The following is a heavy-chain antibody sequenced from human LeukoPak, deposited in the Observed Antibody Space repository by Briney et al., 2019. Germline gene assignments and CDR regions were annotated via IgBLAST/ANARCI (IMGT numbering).Heavy chain of an antibody. J-gene: IGHJ4*01. V-gene: IGHV3-23*01. CDR3: AKRGIVIRAVIIIGFHKEAYYFDY. Sequence: GGSLRLSCVVSGITLSNYAMSWVRQPPGRGLEWVSGISERGGSTNYAASVKGRFIISIDTSKNTLYLQMNSLTADDTAVYFCAKRGIVIRAVIIIGFHKEAYYFDYWGHGTLVAVSS. CDR1: GITLSNYA. CDR2: ISERGGST. D-gene: IGHD3-10*01.